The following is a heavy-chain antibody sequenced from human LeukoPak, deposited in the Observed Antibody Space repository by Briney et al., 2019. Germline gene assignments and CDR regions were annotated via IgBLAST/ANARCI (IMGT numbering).Heavy chain of an antibody. J-gene: IGHJ4*02. CDR2: IDPNNGGT. CDR3: ARVMGSALYCSNGICYTFDY. CDR1: RYTFTDYY. D-gene: IGHD2-8*01. V-gene: IGHV1-2*02. Sequence: ASVKVSCKASRYTFTDYYIHWVRQAPGQGLEWMGWIDPNNGGTKYAQKFQGRVTMTRDTSISTAYMELSSLRLDDTAVYYCARVMGSALYCSNGICYTFDYWGQGTLLTVSS.